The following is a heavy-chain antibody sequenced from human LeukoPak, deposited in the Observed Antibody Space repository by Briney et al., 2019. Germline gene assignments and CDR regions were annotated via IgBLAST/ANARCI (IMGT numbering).Heavy chain of an antibody. D-gene: IGHD3-9*01. CDR1: GGSISSYY. Sequence: SETLSLTCTVSGGSISSYYWSWIRQPPGKGLEWIAYIYYSGSTNYNPSLKSRVTISVDTSKNQFSLKLSSVTAADTAVYYCARVGYDILTGYQTAFDYWGQGTLVTVSS. CDR2: IYYSGST. J-gene: IGHJ4*02. CDR3: ARVGYDILTGYQTAFDY. V-gene: IGHV4-59*01.